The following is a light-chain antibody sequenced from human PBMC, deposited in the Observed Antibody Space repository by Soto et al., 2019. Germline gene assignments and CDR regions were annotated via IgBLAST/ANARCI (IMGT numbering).Light chain of an antibody. CDR3: QSYDSSLSGYV. CDR1: NSNIGAGYD. Sequence: QSVLTQPPSVSGAPGQRVTISCTGSNSNIGAGYDVHWYQQLPGTAPKLLIYGNSNRPSGVPDRFSGSKSGTSASLAITGLQAEDEADYYCQSYDSSLSGYVFGTRTKVTVL. CDR2: GNS. V-gene: IGLV1-40*01. J-gene: IGLJ1*01.